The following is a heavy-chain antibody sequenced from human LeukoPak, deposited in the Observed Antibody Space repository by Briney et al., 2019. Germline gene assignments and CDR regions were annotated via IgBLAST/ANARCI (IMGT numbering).Heavy chain of an antibody. D-gene: IGHD2-15*01. V-gene: IGHV3-48*03. J-gene: IGHJ3*02. CDR1: GFTFSSYE. Sequence: GGSLRLSCAASGFTFSSYEMNWVRQAPGRGLEWVSYISSSGSTIYYADSVKGRFTISRDNAKNSLYLQMNSLRAEDTAVYYCARDYPGDIVVVVAATGDAFDIWGQGTMVTVSS. CDR2: ISSSGSTI. CDR3: ARDYPGDIVVVVAATGDAFDI.